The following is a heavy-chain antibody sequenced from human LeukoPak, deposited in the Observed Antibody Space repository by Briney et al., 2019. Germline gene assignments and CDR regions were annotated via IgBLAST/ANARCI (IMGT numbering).Heavy chain of an antibody. CDR1: GFTFSSYS. V-gene: IGHV3-21*01. D-gene: IGHD5-12*01. CDR2: ISSSSSYI. Sequence: GGSLRLSCAASGFTFSSYSMNWVRQAPGKGLEWVSSISSSSSYIYYADCVKGRFTISRDNAKNSLYLQMNSLRAEDTAVYYCARSLWGRGYSGYEDFDYWGQGTLVTVSS. J-gene: IGHJ4*02. CDR3: ARSLWGRGYSGYEDFDY.